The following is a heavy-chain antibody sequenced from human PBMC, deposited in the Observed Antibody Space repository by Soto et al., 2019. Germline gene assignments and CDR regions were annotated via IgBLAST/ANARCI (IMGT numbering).Heavy chain of an antibody. Sequence: SETLSLTCTVSGYSSSSGSYWCWIRQPPGKGPEWIASIYHGGTTFYNPSLKSRVTVSVDKSNNQFSLKLRSVTAADTAVYYCAKAHVMVVPARTSLYSCHGTLVTV. J-gene: IGHJ4*01. CDR1: GYSSSSGSY. V-gene: IGHV4-38-2*02. CDR2: IYHGGTT. CDR3: AKAHVMVVPARTSLY. D-gene: IGHD2-21*02.